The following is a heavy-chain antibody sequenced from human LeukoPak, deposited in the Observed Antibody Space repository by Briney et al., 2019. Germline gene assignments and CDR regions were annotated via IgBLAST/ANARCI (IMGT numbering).Heavy chain of an antibody. CDR1: GGSISSGDYY. CDR3: ARGDYFDY. V-gene: IGHV4-30-4*08. CDR2: IYSRGSP. Sequence: SETLSLIRTVSGGSISSGDYYWSWIRQPPWKGLEWIGYIYSRGSPHYNPSLKSRVTISVDTSKNQFSLKLSSVTAADTAVYYSARGDYFDYWGQGTLVTVSS. J-gene: IGHJ4*02.